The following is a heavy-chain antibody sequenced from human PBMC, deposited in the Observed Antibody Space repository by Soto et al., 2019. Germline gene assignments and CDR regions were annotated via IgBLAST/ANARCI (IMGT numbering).Heavy chain of an antibody. CDR2: IGGSDNRT. J-gene: IGHJ6*02. CDR3: APMGV. CDR1: GFTFSSYA. V-gene: IGHV3-23*01. Sequence: PGGSLRVSCAASGFTFSSYAMSWVRQAPGKGLEWVSAIGGSDNRTYYADSVKGRFTISRDNSKNTLYLQMSSLRADDTAVYYCAPMGVWGQGTTVTVSS.